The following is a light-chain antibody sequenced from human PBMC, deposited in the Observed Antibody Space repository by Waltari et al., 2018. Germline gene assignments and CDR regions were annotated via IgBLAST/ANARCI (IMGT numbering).Light chain of an antibody. J-gene: IGLJ3*02. CDR3: HAAAGNIWF. CDR2: NDT. Sequence: SYDLTQPFSVSVSPGQTSKISCSGAVLADKYVRWFQQKPGQAPILILYNDTDRASGIPERFSGSSSGSSVTLTITGALPEDEADYYCHAAAGNIWFFGGGTKLTVL. V-gene: IGLV3-27*01. CDR1: VLADKY.